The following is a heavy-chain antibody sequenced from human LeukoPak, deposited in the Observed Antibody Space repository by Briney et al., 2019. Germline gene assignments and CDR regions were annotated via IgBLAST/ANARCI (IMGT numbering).Heavy chain of an antibody. D-gene: IGHD3-22*01. J-gene: IGHJ6*02. CDR3: ARDSNPEYYYDSSGYYNYGMDV. CDR1: GFTFSDYY. V-gene: IGHV3-11*04. CDR2: ISSSGSTI. Sequence: GGSLRLSCAASGFTFSDYYMSWIRQAPGKGLEWVSYISSSGSTIYYADSVKGRFTISRDNAKNSLYLQMNSLRAEDTAVYYCARDSNPEYYYDSSGYYNYGMDVWGQGTTVTVSS.